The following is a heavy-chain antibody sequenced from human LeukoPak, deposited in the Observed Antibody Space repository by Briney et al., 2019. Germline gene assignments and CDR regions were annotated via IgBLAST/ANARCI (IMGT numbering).Heavy chain of an antibody. CDR1: DGSFSQYY. V-gene: IGHV4-34*01. J-gene: IGHJ5*02. CDR2: INQSGST. CDR3: ARRIGYSGYDLRFDP. D-gene: IGHD5-12*01. Sequence: SETLSLTCAVYDGSFSQYYWSWIHQPPGKGLEWIGEINQSGSTNYNPPLKSRVMMSVDTSKNQVSLKLSSLTAADTAVYYCARRIGYSGYDLRFDPWGQGTLVTVSS.